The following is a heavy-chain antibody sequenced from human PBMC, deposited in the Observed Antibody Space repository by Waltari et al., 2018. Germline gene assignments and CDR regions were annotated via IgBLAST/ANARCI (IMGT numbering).Heavy chain of an antibody. J-gene: IGHJ4*02. D-gene: IGHD2-21*02. Sequence: QLQLQESGPGLVKASETLSLTCTVSGDSISSSSYYWGWVRQPPGKGLEWIGSIYYSGSTSYNPSLKSRVTISVDTSKNQFSLKLSSVTAADTAVYYCARIGSVVVTAYFDYWGQGTLVTVSS. CDR3: ARIGSVVVTAYFDY. CDR1: GDSISSSSYY. V-gene: IGHV4-39*01. CDR2: IYYSGST.